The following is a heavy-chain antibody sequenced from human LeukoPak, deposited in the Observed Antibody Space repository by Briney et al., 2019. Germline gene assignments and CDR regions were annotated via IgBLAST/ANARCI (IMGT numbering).Heavy chain of an antibody. CDR1: GFTFSNYA. CDR3: ARGNWGSEYYFDY. J-gene: IGHJ4*02. D-gene: IGHD7-27*01. Sequence: GGSLRLSCAASGFTFSNYAMSWVRQAPGKGLEWVSSISSSSSYIYYADSVKGRFTISRDNAKNSLYLQMNSLRAEDTAVYYCARGNWGSEYYFDYWGQGTLVTVSS. V-gene: IGHV3-21*01. CDR2: ISSSSSYI.